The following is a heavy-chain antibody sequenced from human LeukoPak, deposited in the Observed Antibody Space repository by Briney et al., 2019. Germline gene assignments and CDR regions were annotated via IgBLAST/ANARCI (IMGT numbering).Heavy chain of an antibody. Sequence: LGGSLRLSCAASRFTFSNYAMSWVRQAPGKGLEWVSAISGSGGSTYYADSVKGRFTISRDNSKNTLYLQMNSLRAEDTAVYYCATDRGYTYGVPSDYWGQGTLVTVSS. D-gene: IGHD5-18*01. V-gene: IGHV3-23*01. CDR3: ATDRGYTYGVPSDY. CDR1: RFTFSNYA. J-gene: IGHJ4*02. CDR2: ISGSGGST.